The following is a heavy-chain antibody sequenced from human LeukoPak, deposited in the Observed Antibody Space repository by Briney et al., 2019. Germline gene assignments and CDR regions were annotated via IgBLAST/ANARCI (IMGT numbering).Heavy chain of an antibody. J-gene: IGHJ6*02. Sequence: GSLRLSCAASGFTFSSYEMNWVRQAPGKGLEWIGSISYSGSTYYNPSLKSRVTISVDTSKKQVSLKVTSVTAADTAVYYCARHYDMRYGMDVWGQGTTVTVSS. D-gene: IGHD3-9*01. CDR1: GFTFSSYE. CDR2: ISYSGST. V-gene: IGHV4-59*05. CDR3: ARHYDMRYGMDV.